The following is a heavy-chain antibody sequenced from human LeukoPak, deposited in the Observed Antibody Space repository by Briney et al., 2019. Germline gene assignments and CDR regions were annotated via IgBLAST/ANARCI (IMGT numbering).Heavy chain of an antibody. CDR2: ISYDGSNK. V-gene: IGHV3-30*04. CDR1: GFTFSSYA. CDR3: ARARIVGAMTFFDY. Sequence: GGSLRLSCAASGFTFSSYAMHWVRQAPGKGLEWVAVISYDGSNKYYADSVKGRFTISRDNSKNTLYLQMNSLRAEDTAVYYCARARIVGAMTFFDYWGQGTLVTVSS. D-gene: IGHD1-26*01. J-gene: IGHJ4*02.